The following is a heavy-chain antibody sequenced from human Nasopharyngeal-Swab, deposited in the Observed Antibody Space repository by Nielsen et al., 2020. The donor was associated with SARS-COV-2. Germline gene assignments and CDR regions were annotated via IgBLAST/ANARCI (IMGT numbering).Heavy chain of an antibody. V-gene: IGHV7-4-1*02. CDR2: IDTNTGNP. CDR3: ATGLLGYTYAFGN. Sequence: WVRQAPGQGLEWMGWIDTNTGNPTYAQGFTGRFVFSLDTSVSTAYLQISSLKAEDTATYYCATGLLGYTYAFGNWGQGTLVTVSS. D-gene: IGHD5-18*01. J-gene: IGHJ4*02.